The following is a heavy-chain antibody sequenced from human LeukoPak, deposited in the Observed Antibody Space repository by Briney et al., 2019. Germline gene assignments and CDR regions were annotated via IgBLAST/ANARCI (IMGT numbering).Heavy chain of an antibody. D-gene: IGHD3-9*01. CDR2: ISSNGGST. V-gene: IGHV3-64*01. CDR1: GFTFSSYA. CDR3: TKERRRDDILTGSFSD. Sequence: GGSLRLSCAASGFTFSSYAMHWVRQAPGKGLEYVSAISSNGGSTYYANSVKGRFTISRDNSKNTLYLQMGSLRAEDTAVYYCTKERRRDDILTGSFSDWGQGILVTVSS. J-gene: IGHJ4*02.